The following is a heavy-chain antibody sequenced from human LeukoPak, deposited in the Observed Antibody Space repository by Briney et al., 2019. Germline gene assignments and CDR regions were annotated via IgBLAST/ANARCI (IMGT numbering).Heavy chain of an antibody. Sequence: PSETLSLTCTVSVGSISSYYWSWIREPGGRGREWIGRIYTSGSTNYNLSPKSRVTISVDTSKNHFSVKLSSVTAADTAVYYCSRDGYYYDSSGYYVFDYWGQGTLDSVSS. CDR3: SRDGYYYDSSGYYVFDY. CDR1: VGSISSYY. CDR2: IYTSGST. V-gene: IGHV4-4*07. J-gene: IGHJ4*02. D-gene: IGHD3-22*01.